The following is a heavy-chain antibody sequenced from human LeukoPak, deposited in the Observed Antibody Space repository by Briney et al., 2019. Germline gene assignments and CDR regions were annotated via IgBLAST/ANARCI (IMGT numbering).Heavy chain of an antibody. J-gene: IGHJ4*02. Sequence: GGSLRLSCAASGFTFSSYWMHWVRQAPGKGLVWVSRINTDGSSTSYADSVKGRFTISRDNAKNTLYLQMNSLRAEDTAVYFCARGPGIPAAYYLDYWGRGTPVTVCS. CDR3: ARGPGIPAAYYLDY. CDR2: INTDGSST. D-gene: IGHD6-13*01. V-gene: IGHV3-74*01. CDR1: GFTFSSYW.